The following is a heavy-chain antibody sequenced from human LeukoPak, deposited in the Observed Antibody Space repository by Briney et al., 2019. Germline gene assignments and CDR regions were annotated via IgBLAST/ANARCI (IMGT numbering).Heavy chain of an antibody. V-gene: IGHV4-30-4*01. D-gene: IGHD3-10*01. CDR1: GGSISRGDYY. CDR3: ARDRSEGLWFGDAFDI. J-gene: IGHJ3*02. Sequence: SETLSLTCTVSGGSISRGDYYWSWIRQPPGKGLQWIGYIYYSGSTFYNPSLKSRVTISVDTSKNQFSLKLSSVTAADTAVYYCARDRSEGLWFGDAFDIWGQGTMVTVSS. CDR2: IYYSGST.